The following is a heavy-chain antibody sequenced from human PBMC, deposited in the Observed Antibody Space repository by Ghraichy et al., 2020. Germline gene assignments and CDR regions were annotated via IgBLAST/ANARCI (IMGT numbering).Heavy chain of an antibody. CDR3: ARYCSGGSCSIPGPFDAFDI. CDR2: IYYSGST. CDR1: GGSISSYY. J-gene: IGHJ3*02. V-gene: IGHV4-59*01. Sequence: SETLSLTCTVSGGSISSYYWSWIRQPPGKGLEWIGYIYYSGSTNYNPSLKSRVTISVDTSKNQFSLKLSSVTAADTAVYYCARYCSGGSCSIPGPFDAFDIWGQGTMVTVSS. D-gene: IGHD2-15*01.